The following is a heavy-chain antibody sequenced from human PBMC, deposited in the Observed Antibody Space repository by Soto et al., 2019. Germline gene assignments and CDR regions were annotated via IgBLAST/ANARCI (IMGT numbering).Heavy chain of an antibody. J-gene: IGHJ6*02. D-gene: IGHD5-12*01. CDR1: GFTVSSNY. Sequence: GSLRLSCAASGFTVSSNYMSWVRQAPGKGLEWVSVIYSGGSTYYADSVKGRFTISRDNSKNTLYLQMNSLRAEDTAVYYCATPNVDIVATDVNYHYYGMDVWGQGTTVTVSS. V-gene: IGHV3-53*01. CDR3: ATPNVDIVATDVNYHYYGMDV. CDR2: IYSGGST.